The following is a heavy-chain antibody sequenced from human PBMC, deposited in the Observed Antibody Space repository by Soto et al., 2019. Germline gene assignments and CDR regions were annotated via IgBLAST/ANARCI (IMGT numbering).Heavy chain of an antibody. J-gene: IGHJ5*02. CDR2: SYYSGST. CDR3: ARWWSGSRQGFDP. Sequence: QVQLQESGPGLVKPSQTLSLTCTVSGGSISSGDHYWSLIRQHPGKGLEWIGYSYYSGSTYYNPSLKSRVTISVDTSKNQFSLKLSSVTAADTAVYYCARWWSGSRQGFDPWGQGTLVTVSS. D-gene: IGHD3-3*01. CDR1: GGSISSGDHY. V-gene: IGHV4-31*03.